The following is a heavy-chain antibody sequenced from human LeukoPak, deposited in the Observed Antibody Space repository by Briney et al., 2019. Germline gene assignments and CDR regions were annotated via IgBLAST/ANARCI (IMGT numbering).Heavy chain of an antibody. D-gene: IGHD4-17*01. CDR3: ARQIRTTTDYLDY. CDR2: IRSKTYGGTT. CDR1: GLSFCDFA. Sequence: QPGGSLRLSCTASGLSFCDFAMTWVRQAPGKGREWVGFIRSKTYGGTTEYAASVKGRFTISRDDSKSIAYLQMNSLKIEDTAVYYCARQIRTTTDYLDYWGQGTLVTVSS. V-gene: IGHV3-49*04. J-gene: IGHJ4*02.